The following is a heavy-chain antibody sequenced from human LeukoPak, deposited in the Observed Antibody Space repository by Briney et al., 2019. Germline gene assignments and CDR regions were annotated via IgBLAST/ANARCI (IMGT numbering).Heavy chain of an antibody. CDR3: ARIFTSGYSTDY. D-gene: IGHD3-3*01. CDR2: LWYDESNK. J-gene: IGHJ4*02. Sequence: GGSLRLSCAASGFTFRNYGMHWVRQAPGKGLEWVAVLWYDESNKFYADSVKGRFTISRDTSKNTLYLQMNSLRAGDTAVYYCARIFTSGYSTDYWGQGTLVTVSS. V-gene: IGHV3-33*01. CDR1: GFTFRNYG.